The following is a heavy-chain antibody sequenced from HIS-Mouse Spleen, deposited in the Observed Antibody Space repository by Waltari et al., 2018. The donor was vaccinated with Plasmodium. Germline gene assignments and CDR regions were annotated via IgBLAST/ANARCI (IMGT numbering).Heavy chain of an antibody. D-gene: IGHD3-10*01. V-gene: IGHV4-34*01. CDR2: INHSGRT. Sequence: QVQLQQWGAGLLKPSETLSLTFAVYGGSFSGYYWSWIRQPPGKGLEWIGEINHSGRTNYNPSLKSRVTISVDTSKNQFSLKLSSVTAADTAVYYCASSGSGSYYYWGQGTLVTVSS. J-gene: IGHJ4*02. CDR1: GGSFSGYY. CDR3: ASSGSGSYYY.